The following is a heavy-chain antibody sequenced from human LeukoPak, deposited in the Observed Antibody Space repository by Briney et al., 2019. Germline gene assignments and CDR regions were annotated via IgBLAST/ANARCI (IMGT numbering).Heavy chain of an antibody. Sequence: SVKVSCKASGGTFSSYAISWVRQAPGQGLEWMGGIIPIFGTANYAQKFQGRVTITADESTSTAYMELSSLRSEDTAVYYCARGVIAAAGTRYYYYYYGMDVWGKGTTVTVCS. V-gene: IGHV1-69*01. D-gene: IGHD6-13*01. J-gene: IGHJ6*04. CDR2: IIPIFGTA. CDR3: ARGVIAAAGTRYYYYYYGMDV. CDR1: GGTFSSYA.